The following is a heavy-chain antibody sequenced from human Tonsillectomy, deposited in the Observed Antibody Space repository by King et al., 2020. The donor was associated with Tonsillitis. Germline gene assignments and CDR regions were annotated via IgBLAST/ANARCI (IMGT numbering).Heavy chain of an antibody. Sequence: VQLVESGGGVVQPGGSLRLSCAASGFTFDDYAIHWVRQAPGKGLEWVSVISADGGSTYYGDSVKGRFTISRDNSKDSLHLQMNSLRIEDTALYYCAKDLEMHTNAGTVFDYWGQGILVTVSS. V-gene: IGHV3-43*02. CDR1: GFTFDDYA. D-gene: IGHD5-24*01. CDR2: ISADGGST. CDR3: AKDLEMHTNAGTVFDY. J-gene: IGHJ4*02.